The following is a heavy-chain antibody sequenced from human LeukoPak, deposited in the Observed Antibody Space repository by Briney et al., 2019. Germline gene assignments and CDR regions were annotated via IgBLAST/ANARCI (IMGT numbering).Heavy chain of an antibody. J-gene: IGHJ3*02. Sequence: QTGGSLRLSCAASGFTFSDYWMTWVRQAPGKGLEWVADIKQDGSEKYYVDSVKGRFAISRDNAKNSLYLQMNSLRAEDTAVYYCARDPERQMIPNGFDIWGQGTMVTVSS. CDR2: IKQDGSEK. CDR1: GFTFSDYW. V-gene: IGHV3-7*01. D-gene: IGHD3-22*01. CDR3: ARDPERQMIPNGFDI.